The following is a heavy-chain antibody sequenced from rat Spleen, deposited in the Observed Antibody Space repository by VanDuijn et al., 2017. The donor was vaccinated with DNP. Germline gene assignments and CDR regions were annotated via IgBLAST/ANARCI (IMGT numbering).Heavy chain of an antibody. CDR1: GFTFSDYN. J-gene: IGHJ1*01. CDR2: ISYDGSST. D-gene: IGHD5-1*01. Sequence: EVQLVESGGDLVQPGRSLKLSCVASGFTFSDYNMAWVRQAPKKGLEWVGTISYDGSSTNYRDSVKGRFTISRDNAKSTLYLQMDSLRSEDTATYFCARGSGTYYWYFDFWGPGTMVTVSS. CDR3: ARGSGTYYWYFDF. V-gene: IGHV5-7*01.